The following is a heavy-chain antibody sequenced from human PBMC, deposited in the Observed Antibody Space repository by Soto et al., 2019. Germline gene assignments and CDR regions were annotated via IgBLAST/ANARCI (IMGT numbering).Heavy chain of an antibody. CDR1: GFTFSSYS. Sequence: GSLRLSCAASGFTFSSYSMNWVRQAPGKGLEWVSSISSSSSYIYYADSVKGRFTISRDNAKNSLYLQMNSLRAEDTAVYYCARVCCQQWLASDAFDIWGQGTMVTVSS. J-gene: IGHJ3*02. CDR3: ARVCCQQWLASDAFDI. CDR2: ISSSSSYI. D-gene: IGHD6-19*01. V-gene: IGHV3-21*01.